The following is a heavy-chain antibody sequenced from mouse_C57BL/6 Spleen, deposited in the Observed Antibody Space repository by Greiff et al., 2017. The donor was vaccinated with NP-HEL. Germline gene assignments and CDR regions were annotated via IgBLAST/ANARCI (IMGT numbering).Heavy chain of an antibody. V-gene: IGHV1-26*01. CDR3: ARRRLLPFDY. CDR2: INPNNGGT. CDR1: GYTFTDYY. J-gene: IGHJ2*01. D-gene: IGHD1-1*01. Sequence: VQLQQSGPELVKPGASVKISCKASGYTFTDYYMNWVKQSHGKSLEWIGDINPNNGGTSYNQKFKGKATLTVDKSSSTAYMELRSLTSEDSAVYYCARRRLLPFDYWGQGTTLTVSS.